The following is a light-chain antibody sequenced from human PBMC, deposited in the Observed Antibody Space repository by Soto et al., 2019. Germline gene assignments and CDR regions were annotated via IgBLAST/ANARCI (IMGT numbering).Light chain of an antibody. J-gene: IGKJ1*01. CDR3: QQYNSYWT. Sequence: DIQMTQSPSTLSASVGDRVTITCRASQSFSSSLAWYQQKPGKAPKLLIYKASSLESGVPSRFSDSRSGTEFTLTISSVQPDYFATYYCQQYNSYWTFGQGTKVDIK. CDR2: KAS. V-gene: IGKV1-5*03. CDR1: QSFSSS.